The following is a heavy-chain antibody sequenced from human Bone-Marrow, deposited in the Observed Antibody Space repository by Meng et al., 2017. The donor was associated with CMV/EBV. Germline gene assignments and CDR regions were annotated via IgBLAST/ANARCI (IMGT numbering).Heavy chain of an antibody. D-gene: IGHD3-16*01. J-gene: IGHJ4*02. CDR3: ARGLTSRGIPLNFAY. V-gene: IGHV3-74*01. Sequence: GESLKISCAASGFTFSSYWMHWVRQAPGKGLVWVSRINSDGSSTSYADSVKGRFTISSDNAENSLYLQMKSLRVEDTALYYCARGLTSRGIPLNFAYWGQGTRVTVSS. CDR1: GFTFSSYW. CDR2: INSDGSST.